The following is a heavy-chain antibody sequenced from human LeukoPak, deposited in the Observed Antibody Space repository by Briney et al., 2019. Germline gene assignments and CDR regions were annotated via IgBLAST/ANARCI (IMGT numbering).Heavy chain of an antibody. CDR3: ARGVEMATIVEY. CDR1: GYTFTTYY. CDR2: INPYGGST. D-gene: IGHD5-24*01. J-gene: IGHJ4*02. V-gene: IGHV1-46*01. Sequence: ASVKVSCKASGYTFTTYYMYWVRQAPGQGLEWMGIINPYGGSTSYAQKFQGRVTMTRDTSTSTVYMELSSLRSEDTAVYYCARGVEMATIVEYWGQGTLVTVSS.